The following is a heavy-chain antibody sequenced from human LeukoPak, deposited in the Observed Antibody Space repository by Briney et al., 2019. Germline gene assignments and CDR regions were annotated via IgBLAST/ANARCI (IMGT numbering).Heavy chain of an antibody. CDR2: ISGSGGST. D-gene: IGHD1-26*01. V-gene: IGHV3-23*01. J-gene: IGHJ6*03. CDR1: GFTFSSYA. Sequence: GGSLRLSRAASGFTFSSYAMSWVRQAPGKGLEWVSAISGSGGSTYYADSVKGRFTISRDNSKNTLYLQMNSLRAEDTAVYYCATWSGSYPNYYYYYYMDVWGKGTTVTVSS. CDR3: ATWSGSYPNYYYYYYMDV.